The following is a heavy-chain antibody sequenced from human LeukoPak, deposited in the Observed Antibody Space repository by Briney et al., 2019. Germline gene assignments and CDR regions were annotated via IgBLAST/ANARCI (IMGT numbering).Heavy chain of an antibody. J-gene: IGHJ4*02. Sequence: GGSLRLSCAASGFTFSSYGIHWVRQAPGKGLEWVALISYDGRNKYYADSVKGRFSISRDNSMNTLYLQMNSLRAEDTAVYYCARAVSGGYSYGYYFDYWGQGTLVTVSS. D-gene: IGHD5-18*01. CDR1: GFTFSSYG. V-gene: IGHV3-30*03. CDR2: ISYDGRNK. CDR3: ARAVSGGYSYGYYFDY.